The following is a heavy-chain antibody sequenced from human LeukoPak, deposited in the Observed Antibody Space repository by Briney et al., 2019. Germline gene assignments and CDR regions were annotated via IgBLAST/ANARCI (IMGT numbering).Heavy chain of an antibody. V-gene: IGHV4-59*08. CDR3: ARHFDY. J-gene: IGHJ4*02. CDR2: IYYSGST. Sequence: KPSETLSLTCTVSGGSISGFYWSWIRQPPGKGLEWIGYIYYSGSTNYNPSLKSRVTISVDTSKNQFSLKLSSVTAADTAVYYCARHFDYWGQGTLVTVSS. CDR1: GGSISGFY.